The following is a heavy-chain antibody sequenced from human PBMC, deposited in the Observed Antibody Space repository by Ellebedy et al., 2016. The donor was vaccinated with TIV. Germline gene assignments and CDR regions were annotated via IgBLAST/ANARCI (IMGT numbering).Heavy chain of an antibody. CDR2: INPSGGST. D-gene: IGHD3-9*01. J-gene: IGHJ3*02. V-gene: IGHV1-46*01. Sequence: ASVKVSCKASGFTFTRYYIHWVRQAPGQGLEWMGIINPSGGSTTYAQKFQGRVTMTRDTSTSTVYMELSSLRSEDTAVYYCARADDISNAFDIWGQGTMVTVSS. CDR3: ARADDISNAFDI. CDR1: GFTFTRYY.